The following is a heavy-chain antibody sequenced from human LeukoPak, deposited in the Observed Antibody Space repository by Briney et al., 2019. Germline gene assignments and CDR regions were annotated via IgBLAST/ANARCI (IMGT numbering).Heavy chain of an antibody. V-gene: IGHV3-21*01. CDR1: GFTFSSYS. D-gene: IGHD4-17*01. J-gene: IGHJ5*02. CDR2: ISSSSSYI. Sequence: PGGSLRLSCAASGFTFSSYSMNWVRQAPGKGLEWVSSISSSSSYIYYADSVKGRFTISRDNAKNSLYLQMNSLRAEDTAVYYCARDHETTALFDPWGQGTLVTVSS. CDR3: ARDHETTALFDP.